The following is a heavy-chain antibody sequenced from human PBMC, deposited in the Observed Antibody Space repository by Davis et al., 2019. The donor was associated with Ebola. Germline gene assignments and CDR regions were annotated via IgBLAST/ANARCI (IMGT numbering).Heavy chain of an antibody. CDR3: ARIYCGGDCYFNYYYYGMDV. Sequence: MPGGSLRLSCTVSGGSISSYYWSWIRQPPEKGLEWVGYIYYSGSTNCNPSLKSRVTISVDTSKNQFSLKLSSVTAADTAVYYCARIYCGGDCYFNYYYYGMDVWGQGTTVTVSS. CDR2: IYYSGST. V-gene: IGHV4-59*08. CDR1: GGSISSYY. J-gene: IGHJ6*02. D-gene: IGHD2-21*02.